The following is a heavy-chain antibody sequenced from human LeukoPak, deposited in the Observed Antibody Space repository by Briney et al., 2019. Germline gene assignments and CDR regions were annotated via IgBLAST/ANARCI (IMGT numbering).Heavy chain of an antibody. CDR2: ISSSGSTI. J-gene: IGHJ5*02. D-gene: IGHD3-10*01. CDR3: ARVGHRWFGEIPMRGWFDP. V-gene: IGHV3-48*03. Sequence: GGSLRLSCAASGFTFSSYEMNWVRQAPGKGLEWVSYISSSGSTIDYADSVKGRFTISRDNAKNTLFLQMNSLRVEDTAVYYCARVGHRWFGEIPMRGWFDPWGQGTLVTVSS. CDR1: GFTFSSYE.